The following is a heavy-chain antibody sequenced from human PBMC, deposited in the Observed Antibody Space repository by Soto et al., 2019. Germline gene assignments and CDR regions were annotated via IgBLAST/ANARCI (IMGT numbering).Heavy chain of an antibody. J-gene: IGHJ6*02. CDR2: VDHRGST. CDR1: GESFSGYY. Sequence: SETLSLTCVVSGESFSGYYWSWIRQTPGMGLAWIGEVDHRGSTTYNPSLKNRASISIDSSKNPFSLELTSVTAADTALYFCARYEYGNSLYGVDVWGQGTRVT. CDR3: ARYEYGNSLYGVDV. V-gene: IGHV4-34*01. D-gene: IGHD1-7*01.